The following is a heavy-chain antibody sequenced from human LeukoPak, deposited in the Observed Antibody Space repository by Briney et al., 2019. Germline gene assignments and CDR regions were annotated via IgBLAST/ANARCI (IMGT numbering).Heavy chain of an antibody. D-gene: IGHD2-15*01. CDR1: GYMFTSYW. Sequence: PGESLKISCKGSGYMFTSYWIGWVRQMPGKGLEWMGIIYPGDSDTRYSPSFQGQVTISADKSISTAYLQWSSLKASDTAMYYCGRGGYYSGGIFYYYFDYWGQGTLVTVSS. V-gene: IGHV5-51*01. CDR2: IYPGDSDT. CDR3: GRGGYYSGGIFYYYFDY. J-gene: IGHJ4*02.